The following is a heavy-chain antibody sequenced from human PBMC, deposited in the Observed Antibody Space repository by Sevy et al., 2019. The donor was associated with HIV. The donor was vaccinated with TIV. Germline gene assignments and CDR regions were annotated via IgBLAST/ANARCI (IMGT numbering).Heavy chain of an antibody. D-gene: IGHD2-2*01. CDR2: ISYEGTET. CDR1: GFAFSTHA. Sequence: GGYLRLSCAASGFAFSTHAMHWVRQAPGKGLEWLAVISYEGTETFYAASVEGRFTISRDNSKNMLSLQINSLRPEDTAASYCARDGGNSVKWYPLYWGHGTLVTVSS. J-gene: IGHJ4*01. V-gene: IGHV3-30-3*01. CDR3: ARDGGNSVKWYPLY.